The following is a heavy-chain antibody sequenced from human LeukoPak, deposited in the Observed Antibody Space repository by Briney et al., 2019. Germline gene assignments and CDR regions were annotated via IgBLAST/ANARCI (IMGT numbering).Heavy chain of an antibody. J-gene: IGHJ3*01. CDR2: IYYSGTT. D-gene: IGHD3-10*01. Sequence: PSETLSLTCTVSGASMKNFYWGWLRQPPGKGLECLGYIYYSGTTTYSPSLTSRVTISVDMSKNQFSLKLTSVAAADTAVYYCARRRIWFGQLVSDAFDVWGQGAMVTVSS. CDR3: ARRRIWFGQLVSDAFDV. V-gene: IGHV4-59*08. CDR1: GASMKNFY.